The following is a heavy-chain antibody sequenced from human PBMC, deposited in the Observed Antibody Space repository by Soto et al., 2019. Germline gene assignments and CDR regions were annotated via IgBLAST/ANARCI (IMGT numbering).Heavy chain of an antibody. J-gene: IGHJ6*02. Sequence: SVKVSCKASGYTFTSYYMHWVRQAPGQGLEWMGIINPSGGSTSYAQKFQGRVTMTRDTSTSTVYMELSSLRSEDTAVYYCARAGPSSSWYYYYYYGMDVWGQGTTVTVS. V-gene: IGHV1-46*01. CDR2: INPSGGST. CDR3: ARAGPSSSWYYYYYYGMDV. D-gene: IGHD6-13*01. CDR1: GYTFTSYY.